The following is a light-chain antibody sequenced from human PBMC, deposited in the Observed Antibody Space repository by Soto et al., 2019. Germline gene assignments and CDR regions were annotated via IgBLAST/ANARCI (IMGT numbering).Light chain of an antibody. CDR2: DAS. Sequence: EIVLTQSPATLSLSPGERATLSCRASQTIRTFLAWYQQKPGQAPRLLMYDASTRASGIPARFSGSGSGTDFTLTISSLEPGDFAIYYCQQRSKWPVTFGQGTRLEIK. CDR3: QQRSKWPVT. CDR1: QTIRTF. J-gene: IGKJ5*01. V-gene: IGKV3-11*01.